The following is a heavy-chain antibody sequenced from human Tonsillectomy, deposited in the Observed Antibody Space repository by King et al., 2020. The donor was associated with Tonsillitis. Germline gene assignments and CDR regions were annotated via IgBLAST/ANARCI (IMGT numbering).Heavy chain of an antibody. CDR3: ARDSSTGSVRLADY. J-gene: IGHJ4*02. Sequence: QLVQSGAEVKKPGASVKVSCKASGYTFTTYGISWVRQAPGQGLEWMGWISAYSGHTDYAQILQGRVTVTTDTSTSTAYMELRSLRSDDTAVYYCARDSSTGSVRLADYWGQGTLVTVSS. CDR1: GYTFTTYG. D-gene: IGHD2-8*02. V-gene: IGHV1-18*01. CDR2: ISAYSGHT.